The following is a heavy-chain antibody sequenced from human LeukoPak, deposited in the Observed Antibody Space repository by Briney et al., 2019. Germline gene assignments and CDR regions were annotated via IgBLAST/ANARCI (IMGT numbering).Heavy chain of an antibody. CDR3: ASSSVYGMDV. CDR2: INHSGGT. D-gene: IGHD3-22*01. CDR1: GGSFSGYY. J-gene: IGHJ6*02. Sequence: SETLSLTCAVYGGSFSGYYWSWIRQPPGKGLEWIGEINHSGGTNYNPSLKSRVTISVDTSKNQFSLKLSSVTAADTAVYYCASSSVYGMDVWGQGTTVTVSS. V-gene: IGHV4-34*01.